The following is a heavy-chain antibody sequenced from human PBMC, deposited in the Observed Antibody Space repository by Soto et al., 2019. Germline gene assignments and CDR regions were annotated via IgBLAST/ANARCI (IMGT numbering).Heavy chain of an antibody. J-gene: IGHJ3*02. Sequence: QVQLVQSGAEVKKPGASVKVSCKASGYTFTSYGIIWVRQAPGQGVEWMGWISTYNAYTVHAQKFQGRVTMTKDTSTSTAYMELRSLRFDDTAVYYCARDYYCSGGSCYDAFDIWGQGTMVTVSS. CDR2: ISTYNAYT. V-gene: IGHV1-18*01. CDR1: GYTFTSYG. CDR3: ARDYYCSGGSCYDAFDI. D-gene: IGHD2-15*01.